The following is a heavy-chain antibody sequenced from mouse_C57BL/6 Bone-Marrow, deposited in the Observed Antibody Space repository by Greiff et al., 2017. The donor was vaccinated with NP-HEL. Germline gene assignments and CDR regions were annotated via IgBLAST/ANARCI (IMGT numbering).Heavy chain of an antibody. CDR1: GFNIKDDY. J-gene: IGHJ2*01. CDR3: TTGTAQATFDY. CDR2: IDPENGDT. D-gene: IGHD3-2*02. Sequence: EVQLQQSGAELVRPGASVKLSCTASGFNIKDDYMHWVKQRPEQGLEWIGWIDPENGDTEYASQFQGKATITADTSSNTAYLQLSSLTSEDTAVYYCTTGTAQATFDYWGQGTTLTVSS. V-gene: IGHV14-4*01.